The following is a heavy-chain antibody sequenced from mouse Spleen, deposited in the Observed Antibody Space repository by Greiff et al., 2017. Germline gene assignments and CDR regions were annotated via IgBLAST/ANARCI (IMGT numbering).Heavy chain of an antibody. J-gene: IGHJ2*01. CDR3: ARFGLTGTVYYFDY. V-gene: IGHV1-80*01. Sequence: QVQLQQSGAELVKPGASVKISCKASGYAFSSYWMNWVKQRPGKGLEWIGQIYPGDGDTNYNGKFKGKATLTADKSSSTAYMQLSSLTSEDSAVYFCARFGLTGTVYYFDYWGQGTTLTVSS. CDR2: IYPGDGDT. CDR1: GYAFSSYW. D-gene: IGHD4-1*01.